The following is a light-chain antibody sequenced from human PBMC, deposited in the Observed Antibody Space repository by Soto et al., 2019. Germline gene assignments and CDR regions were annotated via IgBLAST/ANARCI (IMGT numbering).Light chain of an antibody. J-gene: IGLJ3*02. CDR2: GNI. CDR3: QSYDSSLTALV. V-gene: IGLV1-40*01. CDR1: SSNIGARYD. Sequence: QSVLTQPPSVSGAPGQRVTISCTGSSSNIGARYDVHWYLQLPGTAPKLLIYGNINRPSGVPDRFSGSKSGNSASLAITGLQAEDEADYYCQSYDSSLTALVFGGGTKLTVL.